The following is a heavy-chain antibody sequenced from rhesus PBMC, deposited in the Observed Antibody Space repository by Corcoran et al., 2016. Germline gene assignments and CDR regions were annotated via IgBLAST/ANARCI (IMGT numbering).Heavy chain of an antibody. D-gene: IGHD6-31*01. CDR3: AIGVAAAGTGVGY. J-gene: IGHJ4*01. CDR2: IHASAGDT. CDR1: GASISSSNW. Sequence: QVRLQESGPAVVKPSETLSLTCAVSGASISSSNWWSWIRQSPGRGLERIGGIHASAGDTESIPSPDSRVTISIDTSKNQFSLKLVSVTAADTAVYYCAIGVAAAGTGVGYWGQGVLVTVSS. V-gene: IGHV4-93*02.